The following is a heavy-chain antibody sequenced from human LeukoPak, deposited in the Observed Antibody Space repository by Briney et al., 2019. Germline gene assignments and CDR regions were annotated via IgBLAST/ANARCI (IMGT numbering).Heavy chain of an antibody. CDR2: INHSGST. CDR3: ASGWTELLPVSEYFQH. J-gene: IGHJ1*01. Sequence: PSEALSLTCAVYGGSFSGYYWSWIRQPPGKGLEWIGEINHSGSTNYNPSLTSRGTISVDTSKNQFSLKLSSVTAADTAVYYCASGWTELLPVSEYFQHWGQGTLVTVSS. V-gene: IGHV4-34*01. D-gene: IGHD1-7*01. CDR1: GGSFSGYY.